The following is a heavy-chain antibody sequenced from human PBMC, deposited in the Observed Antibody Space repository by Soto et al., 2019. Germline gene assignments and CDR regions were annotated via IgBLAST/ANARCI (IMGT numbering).Heavy chain of an antibody. Sequence: QVQLVQSGAEVKKPGSSVKVSCKASGGTVSSYPFSWVRQAPGQGLEWMGGLIPLFGTTHYAQKFQGRVTITADESTSTAYMFLSILRSEDTAIYYCARGKGQQLDYWGQGTLVTVSS. CDR3: ARGKGQQLDY. V-gene: IGHV1-69*12. D-gene: IGHD6-13*01. CDR1: GGTVSSYP. J-gene: IGHJ4*02. CDR2: LIPLFGTT.